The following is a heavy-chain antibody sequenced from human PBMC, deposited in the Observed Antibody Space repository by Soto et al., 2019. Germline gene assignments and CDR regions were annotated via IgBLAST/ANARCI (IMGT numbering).Heavy chain of an antibody. CDR3: ARGDQELDY. CDR1: GDSINTYT. CDR2: IFSSGST. J-gene: IGHJ4*02. V-gene: IGHV4-59*01. Sequence: NPSETLSLTCTVSGDSINTYTWTWIRQPPGKGLEWIGYIFSSGSTNYNPSLQSRLTMSVDTSKNLFSLKLNSVTAADTAVYYCARGDQELDYWGQGTLVTVSS. D-gene: IGHD1-26*01.